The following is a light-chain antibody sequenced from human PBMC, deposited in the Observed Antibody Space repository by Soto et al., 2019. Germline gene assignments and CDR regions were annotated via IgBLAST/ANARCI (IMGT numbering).Light chain of an antibody. CDR3: QQYNTFLT. J-gene: IGKJ5*01. CDR1: QPINDY. Sequence: DIHMTQSPSSLSASVGDRFAITCRASQPINDYLNWYRQAPGKAPTLLIYGASTLQSGVPARFSGSESGAVFTLRISSLQPEDFATYYCQQYNTFLTFGGGTRLEI. V-gene: IGKV1-9*01. CDR2: GAS.